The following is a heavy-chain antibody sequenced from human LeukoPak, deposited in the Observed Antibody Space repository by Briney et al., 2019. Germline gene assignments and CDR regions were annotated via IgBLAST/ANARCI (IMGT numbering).Heavy chain of an antibody. J-gene: IGHJ4*02. CDR3: AKDGDCGYGDY. V-gene: IGHV3-23*01. CDR1: GFIVSSNY. Sequence: GGSLRLSCAASGFIVSSNYMSWVRQAPGKGLEWVSAISGSGGSTYYADSVKGRFTISRDNSKNTLYLQMNSLRAEDTAVYYCAKDGDCGYGDYWGQGTLVTVSS. CDR2: ISGSGGST. D-gene: IGHD5-12*01.